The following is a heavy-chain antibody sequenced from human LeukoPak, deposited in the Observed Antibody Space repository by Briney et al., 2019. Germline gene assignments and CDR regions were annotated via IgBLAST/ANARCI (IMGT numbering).Heavy chain of an antibody. J-gene: IGHJ4*02. CDR2: IIPIFGTA. Sequence: SVRVSCKASGGTFSSYAISWVRQAPGQGLEWMGRIIPIFGTANYAQKFQGRVTITTDESTSTAYMELGSLRSEDTAVYYCARVSRTTGTTNYWGQGTLVTVSS. V-gene: IGHV1-69*05. CDR3: ARVSRTTGTTNY. D-gene: IGHD1-1*01. CDR1: GGTFSSYA.